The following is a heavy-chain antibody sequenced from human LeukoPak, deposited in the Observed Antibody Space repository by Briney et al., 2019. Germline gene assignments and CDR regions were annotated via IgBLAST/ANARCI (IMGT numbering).Heavy chain of an antibody. Sequence: PGRSLRLSCTASGFIFSNYAMHWVRQAPGKGLEWVAVIFYDGSNKYYADSVKGRLTISRDNSKNTLYLQMNSLRTEDTAVYYCLPDWFDPWGQGTLVTVSS. CDR3: LPDWFDP. CDR2: IFYDGSNK. CDR1: GFIFSNYA. J-gene: IGHJ5*02. V-gene: IGHV3-30*04.